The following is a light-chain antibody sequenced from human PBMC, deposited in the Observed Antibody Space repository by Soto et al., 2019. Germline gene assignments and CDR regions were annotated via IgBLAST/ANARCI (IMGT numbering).Light chain of an antibody. Sequence: DIQLTQSPSFLSASVGDRFTITCRASQGISNYLAWYQQKPGKAPKLMIYAASTLQSGVPSRFSGSGSGTDFTLTISSLQPEDFGTYYCQQLNSYPQITFGQGTRLEIK. V-gene: IGKV1-9*01. CDR1: QGISNY. CDR3: QQLNSYPQIT. CDR2: AAS. J-gene: IGKJ5*01.